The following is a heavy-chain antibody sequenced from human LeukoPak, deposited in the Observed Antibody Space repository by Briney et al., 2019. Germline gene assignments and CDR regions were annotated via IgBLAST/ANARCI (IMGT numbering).Heavy chain of an antibody. Sequence: GESLKISCKGSGYSFTNYWIGWVRQMPGKGLEWMGTIYPGNSDTRCSPSFQGQVTISADKSISTAYLQWCSLKASDTAVYYCILAADGFDYWGPGTLVTVSS. CDR1: GYSFTNYW. J-gene: IGHJ4*02. D-gene: IGHD6-13*01. CDR2: IYPGNSDT. CDR3: ILAADGFDY. V-gene: IGHV5-51*01.